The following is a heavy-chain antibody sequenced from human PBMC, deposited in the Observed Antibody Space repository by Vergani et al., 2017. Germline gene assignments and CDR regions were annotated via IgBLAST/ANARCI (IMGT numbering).Heavy chain of an antibody. Sequence: QVQLVQSGAEVKRPGASVKVSCKASGYTFTSYGISWVRQAPGQGLEWMGWISAYNGNTNYAQKLQGRVTMTTDTSTSTAYMELRSLRSDDTAVYYCARDPTVLTIFGVVTKNRYNWFDPWGQGTLVTVSS. J-gene: IGHJ5*02. CDR2: ISAYNGNT. CDR1: GYTFTSYG. V-gene: IGHV1-18*01. D-gene: IGHD3-3*01. CDR3: ARDPTVLTIFGVVTKNRYNWFDP.